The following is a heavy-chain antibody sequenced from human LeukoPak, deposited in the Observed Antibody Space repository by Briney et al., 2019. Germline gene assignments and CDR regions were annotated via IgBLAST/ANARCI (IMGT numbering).Heavy chain of an antibody. CDR2: INPNSGGT. CDR1: GYTLTELS. Sequence: ASVKVSCKVSGYTLTELSMHWVRQAPGKGLEWMGWINPNSGGTNYAQKFQGRVTMTRDTSISTAYMELSRLRSDDTAVYYCARDGRFGEFPNPFDYWGQGTLVTVSS. D-gene: IGHD3-10*01. V-gene: IGHV1-2*02. CDR3: ARDGRFGEFPNPFDY. J-gene: IGHJ4*02.